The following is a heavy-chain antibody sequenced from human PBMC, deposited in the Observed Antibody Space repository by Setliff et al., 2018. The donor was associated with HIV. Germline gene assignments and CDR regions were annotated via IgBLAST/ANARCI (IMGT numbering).Heavy chain of an antibody. D-gene: IGHD6-13*01. CDR1: GFSFSDNV. CDR3: AKGLSPITGVGTRFFDP. CDR2: IGTINNT. V-gene: IGHV3-23*01. J-gene: IGHJ5*02. Sequence: GSLRLSCAASGFSFSDNVITWIRQAPGKGLEWVSLIGTINNTYYADSVKGRFTISRDDPQNTAFLQMNSLRADDTAVYYCAKGLSPITGVGTRFFDPWGQGTLVTVSS.